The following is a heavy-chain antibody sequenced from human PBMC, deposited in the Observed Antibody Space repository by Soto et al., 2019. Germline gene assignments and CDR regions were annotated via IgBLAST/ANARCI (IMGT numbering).Heavy chain of an antibody. J-gene: IGHJ4*02. V-gene: IGHV4-4*02. CDR3: ARDRPYGSGRTFDY. CDR2: IYHSGST. D-gene: IGHD3-10*01. CDR1: RGSISSSNW. Sequence: SETLSLTCAVSRGSISSSNWWSWVRQPPGKGLEWIGEIYHSGSTNYNPSLKSRVTISVDKSKNQFSLKLSSVTAADTAVYYCARDRPYGSGRTFDYWGQGTLVTVSS.